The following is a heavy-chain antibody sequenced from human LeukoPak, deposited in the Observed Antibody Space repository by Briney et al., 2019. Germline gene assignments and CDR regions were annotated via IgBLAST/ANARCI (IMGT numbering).Heavy chain of an antibody. CDR3: ARVRTNAIRAPGSDYGDYYWFDP. Sequence: PSETLSLTCTVSGASISSGNYYWAWIRPPAGKGLEWIGRIYISGDYNYTPSLESRVTISIDTSKNQLSLSLSSVTAADTAVYYCARVRTNAIRAPGSDYGDYYWFDPWGQGTLVTVSS. J-gene: IGHJ5*02. CDR1: GASISSGNYY. CDR2: IYISGDY. V-gene: IGHV4-61*02. D-gene: IGHD4-17*01.